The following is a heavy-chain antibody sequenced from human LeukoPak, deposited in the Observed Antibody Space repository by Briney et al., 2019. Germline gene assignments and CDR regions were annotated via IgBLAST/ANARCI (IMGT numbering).Heavy chain of an antibody. Sequence: GGSLRLSWAASEFTFSSYAMSWVRQAPGKGLEWVSTIAGSGGNTYDADSVKGRFTISRDNSKNALFLKMDSLRAEDTAIYYCAKSERTTYGSGNYAFDIWGQGTLVTVSS. J-gene: IGHJ3*02. CDR1: EFTFSSYA. CDR3: AKSERTTYGSGNYAFDI. CDR2: IAGSGGNT. D-gene: IGHD3-10*01. V-gene: IGHV3-23*01.